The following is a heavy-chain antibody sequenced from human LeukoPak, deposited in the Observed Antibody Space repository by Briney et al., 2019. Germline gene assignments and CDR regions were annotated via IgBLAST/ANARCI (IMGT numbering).Heavy chain of an antibody. CDR3: AKPPDCSSTSCNGIVGMDV. D-gene: IGHD2-2*01. CDR2: IYSGGST. J-gene: IGHJ6*02. V-gene: IGHV3-53*04. CDR1: GFTVSSNY. Sequence: PGGSLRLSCAASGFTVSSNYMSWVRQAPGKGLEWVSVIYSGGSTYYADSVKGRFTISRHNSKNTLYLQMNSLRAEDTAVYYCAKPPDCSSTSCNGIVGMDVWGQGTTVTVSS.